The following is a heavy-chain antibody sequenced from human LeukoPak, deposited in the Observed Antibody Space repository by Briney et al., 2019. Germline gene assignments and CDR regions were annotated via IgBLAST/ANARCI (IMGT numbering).Heavy chain of an antibody. CDR1: GGSISSYY. D-gene: IGHD3-16*01. J-gene: IGHJ5*02. CDR3: ARGSRGGYNWFDP. CDR2: IYTSGST. Sequence: SETLSLTCTVSGGSISSYYWSWIRQPAGKGLEWIGRIYTSGSTNYNPSLKSRITIPVDTSENQFSLRLSSVTAADTAVYYCARGSRGGYNWFDPWGQGTLVTVSS. V-gene: IGHV4-4*07.